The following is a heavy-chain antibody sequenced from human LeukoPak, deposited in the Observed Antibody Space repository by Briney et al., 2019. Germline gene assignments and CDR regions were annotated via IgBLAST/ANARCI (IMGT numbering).Heavy chain of an antibody. Sequence: GGSLRLSCTASGFTLSSYAMSWVRQAPGEGLERVSTISGSADNTNYAEAVKGRFTISRDNSKNTMYLQMNSLRAEDTAVYYCAKQGFGCWGQGTLVTVSS. CDR3: AKQGFGC. V-gene: IGHV3-23*01. CDR2: ISGSADNT. J-gene: IGHJ4*02. CDR1: GFTLSSYA.